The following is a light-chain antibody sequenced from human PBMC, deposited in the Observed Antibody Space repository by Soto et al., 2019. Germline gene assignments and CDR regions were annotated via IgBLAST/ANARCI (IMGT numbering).Light chain of an antibody. J-gene: IGLJ1*01. CDR3: SSYTSSSTYV. V-gene: IGLV2-14*01. Sequence: QSVLTQPASVSGSPGQSITISCTGTSGDVGGYNYVSWYQQHPGKAPKLMIYDVSNRPSGVSNRFSGSKSGNMASLTSSGLQAEDEADYYGSSYTSSSTYVFGTGTKVTVL. CDR2: DVS. CDR1: SGDVGGYNY.